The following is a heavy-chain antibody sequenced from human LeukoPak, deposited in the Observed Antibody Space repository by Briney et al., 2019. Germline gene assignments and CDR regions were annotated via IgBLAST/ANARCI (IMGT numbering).Heavy chain of an antibody. CDR2: IHSGGST. CDR1: GFTVSNNY. CDR3: ARSPEVRLSYDTTGYYGYFFDF. Sequence: GGSLRLSCAASGFTVSNNYMTWVRQAPGKGLEWLSVIHSGGSTYYSDSVKGRFTISRDNSENTVFLQMNSLRAEDTAVYFCARSPEVRLSYDTTGYYGYFFDFWGQGTLVTVSS. J-gene: IGHJ4*02. V-gene: IGHV3-53*01. D-gene: IGHD3-22*01.